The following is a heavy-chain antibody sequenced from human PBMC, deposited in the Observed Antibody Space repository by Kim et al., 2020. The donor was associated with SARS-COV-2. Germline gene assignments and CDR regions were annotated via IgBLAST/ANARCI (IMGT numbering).Heavy chain of an antibody. D-gene: IGHD3-10*01. V-gene: IGHV3-30*18. CDR2: ISYDGSNK. CDR1: GFTFSSYG. Sequence: GGSLRLSCAASGFTFSSYGMHWVRQAPGKGLEWVAVISYDGSNKYYADSVKGRFTISRDNSKNTLYLQMNSLRAEDTAVYYCAKSIVTMVRGVSPDFYGMDVWGQATTVTVSS. CDR3: AKSIVTMVRGVSPDFYGMDV. J-gene: IGHJ6*02.